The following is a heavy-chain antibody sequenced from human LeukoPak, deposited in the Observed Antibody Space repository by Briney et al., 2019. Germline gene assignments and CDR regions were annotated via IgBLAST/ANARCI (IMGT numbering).Heavy chain of an antibody. D-gene: IGHD6-13*01. CDR2: ISGSGGST. Sequence: PGGSLRLSCAASGFTFSSYAMSWARQAPGKGLEWVSAISGSGGSTYYADSVKGRFTISRDNSKNTLYLQMDSLRAEDTAVYFCAKQSAGSSTWYSLHFDYWGQGTLVTVSS. J-gene: IGHJ4*02. CDR1: GFTFSSYA. CDR3: AKQSAGSSTWYSLHFDY. V-gene: IGHV3-23*01.